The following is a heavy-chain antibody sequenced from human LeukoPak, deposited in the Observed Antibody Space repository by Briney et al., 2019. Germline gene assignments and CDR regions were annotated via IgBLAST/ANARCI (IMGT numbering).Heavy chain of an antibody. CDR3: ARSSPHCSSTSCYNDAFDI. D-gene: IGHD2-2*02. CDR2: TSSRSSYI. Sequence: AGSLRLSCAASGFTFSSYSMNWVRQAPGKGLEWVSSTSSRSSYIYYADSVKGRFTISRDNAKNSLYLQMNSLRAEDTAVYYCARSSPHCSSTSCYNDAFDIWGQGTMVTVSS. V-gene: IGHV3-21*01. CDR1: GFTFSSYS. J-gene: IGHJ3*02.